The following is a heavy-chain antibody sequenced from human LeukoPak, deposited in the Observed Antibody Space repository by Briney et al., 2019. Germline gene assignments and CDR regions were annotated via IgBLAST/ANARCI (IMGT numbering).Heavy chain of an antibody. CDR1: GFTFSSYG. CDR2: ISYDGSNK. CDR3: AKDDSKDLSFDY. Sequence: PGGSLRLSCAACGFTFSSYGMHWVRQAPGKGLEWVAVISYDGSNKYYADSVKGRFTISRDNSKNTLYLQMNSLRAEDTAVYYCAKDDSKDLSFDYWGQGTLVTVSS. V-gene: IGHV3-30*18. J-gene: IGHJ4*02. D-gene: IGHD2-15*01.